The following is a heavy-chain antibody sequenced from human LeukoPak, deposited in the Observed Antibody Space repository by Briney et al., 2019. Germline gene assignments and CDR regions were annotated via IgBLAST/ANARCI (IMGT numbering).Heavy chain of an antibody. CDR2: IKSRPAGGTI. D-gene: IGHD3-16*01. Sequence: PGGSLRLSCAGSGFTFSNAWMTWVRQAPGKGLEWVGRIKSRPAGGTIDYAAPVKGRFTISRDDSKNTVYLQMNSLKTEDTAVYYCTTVKCFWGSFDWGQGTLVTVSS. CDR3: TTVKCFWGSFD. V-gene: IGHV3-15*01. J-gene: IGHJ4*02. CDR1: GFTFSNAW.